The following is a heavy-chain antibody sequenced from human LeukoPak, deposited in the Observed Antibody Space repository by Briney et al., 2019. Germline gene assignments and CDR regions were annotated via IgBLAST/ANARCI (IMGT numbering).Heavy chain of an antibody. CDR1: GFTFVDHG. V-gene: IGHV3-20*04. CDR3: ARDGSGWYSDY. J-gene: IGHJ4*02. D-gene: IGHD6-19*01. CDR2: INLNGGST. Sequence: GGSLRLSCAASGFTFVDHGMSWVRQAPGKGLEWVSGINLNGGSTGYGDSVKGRFTISRDNAKNSLYLQMNSLGAEDTALYYCARDGSGWYSDYWGQGTLVTVSS.